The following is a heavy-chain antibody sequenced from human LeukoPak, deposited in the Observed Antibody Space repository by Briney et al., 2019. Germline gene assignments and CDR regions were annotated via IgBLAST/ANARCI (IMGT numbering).Heavy chain of an antibody. CDR1: GFTVSSNY. CDR3: ASGITMVRGVIRPPSDY. D-gene: IGHD3-10*01. V-gene: IGHV3-66*01. J-gene: IGHJ4*02. Sequence: GGSLRLSCAASGFTVSSNYMSWVRQAPGKGLEWVSVIYSGGSTYYADSVKGRFTISRDNSKNTLYLQMNSLRAEDTAVYYCASGITMVRGVIRPPSDYWGQGTLVTVSS. CDR2: IYSGGST.